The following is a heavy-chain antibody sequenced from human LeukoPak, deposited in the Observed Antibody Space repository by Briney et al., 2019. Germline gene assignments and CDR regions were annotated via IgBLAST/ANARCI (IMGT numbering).Heavy chain of an antibody. J-gene: IGHJ4*02. Sequence: SQTLSLTCTVSGGSISSGSYHWSWIRQPAGKGLEWIGHIYISGSTNYNPSLRSRITISLDTSKNQFSLKLSSVTAADTAVYYCARGLPSPNDHHYFDYWGQGTLVTVSS. D-gene: IGHD1-1*01. V-gene: IGHV4-61*09. CDR1: GGSISSGSYH. CDR3: ARGLPSPNDHHYFDY. CDR2: IYISGST.